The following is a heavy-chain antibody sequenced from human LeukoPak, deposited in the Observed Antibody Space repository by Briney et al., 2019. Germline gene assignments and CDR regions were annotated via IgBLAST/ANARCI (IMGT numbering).Heavy chain of an antibody. CDR1: GGTFSSYA. J-gene: IGHJ6*03. D-gene: IGHD6-19*01. CDR3: ARAPRRQWLVYYYYMDV. V-gene: IGHV1-2*06. Sequence: ASVKVSCKASGGTFSSYAISWVRQAPGQGLEWMGRINPNSGGTNYAQKFQGRVTMTRDTSISTAYMELSRLRSDDTAVYYCARAPRRQWLVYYYYMDVWGKGTTVTVSS. CDR2: INPNSGGT.